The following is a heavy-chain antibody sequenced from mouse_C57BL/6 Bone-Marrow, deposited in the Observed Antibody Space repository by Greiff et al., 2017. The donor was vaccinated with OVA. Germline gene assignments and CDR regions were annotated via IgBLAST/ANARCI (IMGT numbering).Heavy chain of an antibody. CDR2: IDPSDSYT. CDR1: GYTFTSYW. Sequence: QVQLQQPGAELVRPGTSVKLSCKASGYTFTSYWMHWVKQRPGQGLEWIGVIDPSDSYTNYNQKFKGKATLTVDTSSSTAYMQLSSLTSEDSAVYYCASNWDGAYWGQGTLVTVSA. J-gene: IGHJ3*01. D-gene: IGHD4-1*01. V-gene: IGHV1-59*01. CDR3: ASNWDGAY.